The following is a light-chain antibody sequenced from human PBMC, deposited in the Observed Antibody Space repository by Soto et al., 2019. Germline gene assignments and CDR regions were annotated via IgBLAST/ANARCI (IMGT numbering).Light chain of an antibody. Sequence: QSMLTQPASVSGTPGQSITISCTGTSSDVGGYNYLSWYQQHPGKAPKVMIYEVSNRPSGVSNRFSGSKSGNTASLTISGLQAEDEADYFCSSYTTSGTPVFGGGTKLTV. CDR3: SSYTTSGTPV. J-gene: IGLJ3*02. CDR2: EVS. CDR1: SSDVGGYNY. V-gene: IGLV2-14*01.